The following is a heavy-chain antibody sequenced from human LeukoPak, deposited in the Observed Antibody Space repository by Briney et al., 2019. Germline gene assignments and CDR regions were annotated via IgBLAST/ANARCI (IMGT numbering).Heavy chain of an antibody. CDR2: IYYSGST. CDR3: ARGYYGSGTFNWFDP. V-gene: IGHV4-59*01. J-gene: IGHJ5*02. CDR1: GGSISSYY. Sequence: SETLSLTCTVSGGSISSYYWSWIRQPPGKGLEWIGYIYYSGSTNYNPSLKSRVTISVDTSKNQFSLKLSSVTAADTAVYYCARGYYGSGTFNWFDPWGQGTLVTVSS. D-gene: IGHD3-10*01.